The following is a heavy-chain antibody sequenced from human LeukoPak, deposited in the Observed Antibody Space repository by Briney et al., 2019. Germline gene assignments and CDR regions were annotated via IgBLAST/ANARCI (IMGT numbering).Heavy chain of an antibody. D-gene: IGHD3-10*01. CDR2: ISGSGGST. V-gene: IGHV3-23*01. CDR1: GFTFSSYA. Sequence: GSLRLSCAASGFTFSSYAMSWVRQAPGKGLEWVSAISGSGGSTYYADSVKGRFTISRDNSKNTLYLQMNSLRAEDTAVYYCAKDPHYYGSGSYYNRVDYWGQGTLVTVSS. J-gene: IGHJ4*02. CDR3: AKDPHYYGSGSYYNRVDY.